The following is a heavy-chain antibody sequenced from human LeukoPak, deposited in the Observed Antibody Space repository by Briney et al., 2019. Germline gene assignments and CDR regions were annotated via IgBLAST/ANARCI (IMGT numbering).Heavy chain of an antibody. Sequence: SETLSLTCAVSGVSFNDYYWSWARQTPGKGLEWIGEINHSGYTNDSPSLRSRVTISIDTSRKQFSLNLRSVTVADTGIYYCARMTTGHDYWGQGTLVTISS. CDR3: ARMTTGHDY. CDR1: GVSFNDYY. CDR2: INHSGYT. J-gene: IGHJ4*02. V-gene: IGHV4-34*01. D-gene: IGHD4-17*01.